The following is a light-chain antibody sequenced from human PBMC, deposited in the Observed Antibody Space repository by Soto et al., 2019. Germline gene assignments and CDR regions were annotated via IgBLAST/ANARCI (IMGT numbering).Light chain of an antibody. CDR1: SSDVGAYNF. CDR2: EVN. V-gene: IGLV2-8*01. J-gene: IGLJ1*01. Sequence: SVLPQPPSASVSPGQSVTISCTGASSDVGAYNFVSWYQQHPGKAPKLMIYEVNNRPSGVPDRFSGSKSGNTASLTVSGLQAEDEADYYCSSYAGSNNFEVFGTGTKVTVL. CDR3: SSYAGSNNFEV.